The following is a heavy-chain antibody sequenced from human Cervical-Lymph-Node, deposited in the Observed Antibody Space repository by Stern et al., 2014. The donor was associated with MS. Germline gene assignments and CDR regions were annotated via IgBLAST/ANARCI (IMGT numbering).Heavy chain of an antibody. V-gene: IGHV3-30*18. CDR2: ISYDGSNK. CDR1: GFTFSRYG. CDR3: AKDIRVYWYFDL. D-gene: IGHD3-3*01. Sequence: VHLVESGGGVVQPGRSLRLSCAASGFTFSRYGMHWVRQAPGKGLEWVAVISYDGSNKYYADSVEGRFTISRDNSKNTLYLQMNSLRAEDTAVYYCAKDIRVYWYFDLGGRGTRVTGSS. J-gene: IGHJ2*01.